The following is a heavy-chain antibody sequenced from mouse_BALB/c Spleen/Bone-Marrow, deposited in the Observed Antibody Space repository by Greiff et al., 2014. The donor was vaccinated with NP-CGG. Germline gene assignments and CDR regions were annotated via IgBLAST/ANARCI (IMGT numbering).Heavy chain of an antibody. Sequence: EVKLVESGPELEKPGASVKISCKASGYSFTGYNMNWVKQSNGKSLEWIGNIDPYYGGISYNQKFKGKATLTVDKSSSTAYMQLKSLTSEDSAVYYCARSGRYFDVWGAGTTVTVSS. CDR3: ARSGRYFDV. D-gene: IGHD3-2*02. J-gene: IGHJ1*01. CDR1: GYSFTGYN. CDR2: IDPYYGGI. V-gene: IGHV1-39*01.